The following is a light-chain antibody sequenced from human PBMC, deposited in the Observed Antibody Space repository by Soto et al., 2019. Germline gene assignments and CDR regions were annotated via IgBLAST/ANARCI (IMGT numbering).Light chain of an antibody. CDR2: SNY. CDR1: SSTFGSNY. Sequence: QAVVTQPPSATGTPGQRVTISCSGSSSTFGSNYVYWYQQFPGTAPKLLIYSNYQRPSGVPDRFTGSKSGTSASLAISGLRSEDEAEYYCAAWDDNSWVFGGGTQLTVL. V-gene: IGLV1-47*02. CDR3: AAWDDNSWV. J-gene: IGLJ3*02.